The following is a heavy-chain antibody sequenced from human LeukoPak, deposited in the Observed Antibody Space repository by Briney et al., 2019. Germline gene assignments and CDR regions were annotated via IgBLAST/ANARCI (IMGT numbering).Heavy chain of an antibody. CDR1: GYTFTSYG. V-gene: IGHV1-18*04. CDR2: ISAYNGNT. J-gene: IGHJ4*02. CDR3: ARDLDPIAVAGISDY. Sequence: GASVKVSCKASGYTFTSYGISWVRQAPGQGLEWMGWISAYNGNTNYAQKLQGRVTMTTDTSTSTAYMELRSLRSDDTAVYYCARDLDPIAVAGISDYWGQGTLVTVSS. D-gene: IGHD6-19*01.